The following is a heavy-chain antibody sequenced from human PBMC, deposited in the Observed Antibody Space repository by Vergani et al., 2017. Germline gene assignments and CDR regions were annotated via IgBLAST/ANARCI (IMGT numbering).Heavy chain of an antibody. D-gene: IGHD2-2*01. CDR1: GYSFTSYW. Sequence: EVQLVQSGAEVKTPGESLKISCKGSGYSFTSYWIGWVRQMPGKGLEWLGIIYPGDSDTRYSPSFQGQVTITADKSISTAYRKWSSLKASDTAMYYCAEHSPAACYYYSYYRDVWGKGTTVTVSS. CDR2: IYPGDSDT. J-gene: IGHJ6*03. V-gene: IGHV5-51*01. CDR3: AEHSPAACYYYSYYRDV.